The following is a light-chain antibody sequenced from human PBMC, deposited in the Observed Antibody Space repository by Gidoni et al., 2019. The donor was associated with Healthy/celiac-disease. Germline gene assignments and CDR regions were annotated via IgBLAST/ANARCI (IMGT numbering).Light chain of an antibody. CDR3: QSADSSGTPV. CDR2: KAS. CDR1: ALTKQY. J-gene: IGLJ2*01. Sequence: SYDLTQPPSVSVSPGQTARITCSGDALTKQYAYWYQQKPGQAPVLVIYKASERPSGIPERFSGSSSGTTVTLTISGAQAEDEADYCCQSADSSGTPVFGGGTKLTVL. V-gene: IGLV3-25*03.